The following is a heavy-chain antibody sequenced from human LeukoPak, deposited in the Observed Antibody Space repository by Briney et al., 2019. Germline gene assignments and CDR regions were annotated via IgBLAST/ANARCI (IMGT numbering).Heavy chain of an antibody. V-gene: IGHV4-59*01. Sequence: SETLSLTCTVSGGSISSYYWNWIRQPPGKGLEWIGYIYYSGSTNYNPSLKSRVTISVDTSKNQFSLKLSSVTAADTAVYYCARGSYYFGSGTYYPNDYWGQGTLVTVSS. J-gene: IGHJ4*02. CDR2: IYYSGST. CDR1: GGSISSYY. CDR3: ARGSYYFGSGTYYPNDY. D-gene: IGHD3-10*01.